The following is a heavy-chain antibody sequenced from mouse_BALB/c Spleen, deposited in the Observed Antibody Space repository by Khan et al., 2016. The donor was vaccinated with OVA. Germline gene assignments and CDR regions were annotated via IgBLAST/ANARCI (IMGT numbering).Heavy chain of an antibody. CDR3: ARIYGSDFDY. D-gene: IGHD1-1*01. Sequence: EVQLVESGPELVKPGASVKISCKASGYSFTGYFMNWVMQSHGKSLEWIGRINPHIGETFYNQKFKGKATLTVDESSSTAHMELRILASEGSAVYYCARIYGSDFDYWGQGTPLTVSS. CDR2: INPHIGET. J-gene: IGHJ2*01. V-gene: IGHV1-20*02. CDR1: GYSFTGYF.